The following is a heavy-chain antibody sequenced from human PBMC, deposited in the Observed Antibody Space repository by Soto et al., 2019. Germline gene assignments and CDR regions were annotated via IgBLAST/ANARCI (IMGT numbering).Heavy chain of an antibody. CDR2: IFWDDDK. CDR1: GFSLSTSGVG. CDR3: AHLAWKEMWPRAPVVN. Sequence: SGPTLLNPTQTLTLTCTFSGFSLSTSGVGVGWIRQPPGKALEWLGIIFWDDDKRYRPSLKRRVSITKDTSKNQLVLTMTNMDPVDTATYYCAHLAWKEMWPRAPVVNWGQGSPVTVSS. D-gene: IGHD1-1*01. V-gene: IGHV2-5*02. J-gene: IGHJ4*02.